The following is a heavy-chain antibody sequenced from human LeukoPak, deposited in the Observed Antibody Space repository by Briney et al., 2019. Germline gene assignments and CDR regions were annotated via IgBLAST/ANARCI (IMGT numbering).Heavy chain of an antibody. CDR2: ISGSGGST. D-gene: IGHD6-19*01. V-gene: IGHV3-23*01. J-gene: IGHJ4*02. Sequence: GGSLRLSCAASGFTFSSYAMSWVRQAPGKGLEWVSTISGSGGSTYYADSVKGRFTISRDNSKNTLYLQMNSLRAEDTAVYYCAKPPSPYSSGWYSALDYWGQGTLVTVSS. CDR3: AKPPSPYSSGWYSALDY. CDR1: GFTFSSYA.